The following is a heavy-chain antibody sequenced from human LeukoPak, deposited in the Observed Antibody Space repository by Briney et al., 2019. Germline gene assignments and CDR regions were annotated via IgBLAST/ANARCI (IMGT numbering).Heavy chain of an antibody. V-gene: IGHV1-3*01. CDR1: GYRFTSYS. CDR3: SRKYSSSSPYYYYGMDV. J-gene: IGHJ6*02. CDR2: VDAGSDNR. D-gene: IGHD6-6*01. Sequence: ASVKVSCKASGYRFTSYSIHWVRQAPGQRLEWMGSVDAGSDNRKYSQKFQGRVTITSDTSASTAYMELSSLRSEDTAVYYCSRKYSSSSPYYYYGMDVWGQGTTVTVS.